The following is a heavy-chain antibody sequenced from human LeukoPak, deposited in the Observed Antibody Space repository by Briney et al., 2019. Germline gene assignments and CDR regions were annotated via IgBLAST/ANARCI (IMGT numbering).Heavy chain of an antibody. CDR3: ARGRATGGPGWFDP. D-gene: IGHD7-27*01. CDR1: GYTFTSYD. Sequence: ASVKVSCKASGYTFTSYDITWVRQAPGQGLEWVGWISNYNGKTSYAQNLQGRVTMTTDTSTSTAYVELRSLRSDDTAVYYCARGRATGGPGWFDPWGQGTLVTVSS. J-gene: IGHJ5*02. CDR2: ISNYNGKT. V-gene: IGHV1-18*01.